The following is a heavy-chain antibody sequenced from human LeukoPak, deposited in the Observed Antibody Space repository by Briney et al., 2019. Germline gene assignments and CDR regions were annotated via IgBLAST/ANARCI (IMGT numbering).Heavy chain of an antibody. V-gene: IGHV3-23*01. CDR1: GFTFSSYA. CDR2: ISGSGGST. Sequence: GGSLRLSCAASGFTFSSYAMSWVRQAPGKGLEWVSAISGSGGSTYYADSVKGRFTISRGNSKNTLYLQMNSLRAEDTAVYYCAKENTIFGVVIIPFDYWGQGTLVTVSS. D-gene: IGHD3-3*01. J-gene: IGHJ4*02. CDR3: AKENTIFGVVIIPFDY.